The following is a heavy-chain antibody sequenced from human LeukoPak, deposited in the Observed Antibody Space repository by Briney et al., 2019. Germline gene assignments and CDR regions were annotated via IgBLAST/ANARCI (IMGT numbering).Heavy chain of an antibody. Sequence: GGSLRLSCAASGFTFSGYSMNWVRQAPGKGLEWVSSISSSSSYIYYADSVKGRFTISRDNAKNSLYLQMNSLRAEDTAVYYCANAAGAYCSSTGCYLSYFDYWGQGTLVTVSS. D-gene: IGHD2-2*01. CDR2: ISSSSSYI. CDR3: ANAAGAYCSSTGCYLSYFDY. V-gene: IGHV3-21*01. CDR1: GFTFSGYS. J-gene: IGHJ4*02.